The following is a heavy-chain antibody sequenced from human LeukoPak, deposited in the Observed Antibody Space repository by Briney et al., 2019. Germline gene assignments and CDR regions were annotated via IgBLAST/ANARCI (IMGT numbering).Heavy chain of an antibody. Sequence: GSLRLSCAGSGFTFSSYGMYWVRQAPGKGLEWVAFIRFDGSNKYYADSVKGRFTISRDNSKNTLYLQMSSLRAEDTAVYYCAKDGTEYDGSGTFFDSWGQGTLVTVSS. CDR3: AKDGTEYDGSGTFFDS. V-gene: IGHV3-30*02. J-gene: IGHJ4*02. D-gene: IGHD3-10*01. CDR1: GFTFSSYG. CDR2: IRFDGSNK.